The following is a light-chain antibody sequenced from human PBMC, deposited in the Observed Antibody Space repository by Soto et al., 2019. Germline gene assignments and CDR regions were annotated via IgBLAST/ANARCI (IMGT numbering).Light chain of an antibody. J-gene: IGLJ2*01. CDR3: GTWDSSLSAGGVV. CDR1: SSNIGNNY. V-gene: IGLV1-51*01. Sequence: QSVLTQPPSVSAAPGQKVTISCSGSSSNIGNNYVSWYQQLPGTAPKLLIYDNNKRPSGIPDRCSGSKSGTSATLGITGLQTGDEDDYYCGTWDSSLSAGGVVFGGGTQLTVL. CDR2: DNN.